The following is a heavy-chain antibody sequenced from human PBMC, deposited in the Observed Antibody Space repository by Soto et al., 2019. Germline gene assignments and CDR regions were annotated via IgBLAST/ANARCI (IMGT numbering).Heavy chain of an antibody. CDR2: MNPNSGNT. Sequence: KGEWKGVGYTFTGDDVGWLRKTTGQGLEWMGWMNPNSGNTGYAQKFQGRVTMTRNTSISTAYMELSSLRSEDTAVYYCARGGLKYSSSWYPGDYWGQGTLVTVSS. J-gene: IGHJ4*02. V-gene: IGHV1-8*01. CDR3: ARGGLKYSSSWYPGDY. CDR1: GYTFTGDD. D-gene: IGHD6-13*01.